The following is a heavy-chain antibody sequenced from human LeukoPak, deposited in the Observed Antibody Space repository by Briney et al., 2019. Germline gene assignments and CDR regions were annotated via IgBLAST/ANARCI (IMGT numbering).Heavy chain of an antibody. CDR3: ASTGGGSGSILLPYYYYYMDV. CDR1: GGSISSNSYY. D-gene: IGHD3-10*01. CDR2: IYYSGST. Sequence: PSETLSLTCAVSGGSISSNSYYWGWIRQPPGKGLEWIGSIYYSGSTYYNPSLKSRVTISVDTSKNQFSLKLSSVTAADTAVYYCASTGGGSGSILLPYYYYYMDVWGKGTTVTISS. J-gene: IGHJ6*03. V-gene: IGHV4-39*01.